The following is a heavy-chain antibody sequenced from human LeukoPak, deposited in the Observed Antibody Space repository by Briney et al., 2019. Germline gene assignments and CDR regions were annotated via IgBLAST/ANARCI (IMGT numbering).Heavy chain of an antibody. J-gene: IGHJ4*02. CDR1: GLSVSSNF. CDR2: IYGGGST. CDR3: AREDSYYYGSGSYPFDY. V-gene: IGHV3-53*01. Sequence: GGSLRLSCAATGLSVSSNFMSWVRQAPGKGLEWVSVIYGGGSTYYADSVKGRFTISRDTPKNTLYLRMNSLRVEDTAVYYCAREDSYYYGSGSYPFDYWGQGTLVTVSS. D-gene: IGHD3-10*01.